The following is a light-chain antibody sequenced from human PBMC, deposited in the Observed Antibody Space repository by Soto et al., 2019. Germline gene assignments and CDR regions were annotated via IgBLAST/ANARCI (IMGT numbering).Light chain of an antibody. Sequence: EIVLTQSPGTLSLSPGERVTLSCRASQSVSNSYLAWYQQKPGQAPRLLIYGASSRATGIPDRFSGSGSGKDFTLTISRLETEDFAVHYCKKYVSSPWTFGQGTKVEIK. J-gene: IGKJ1*01. CDR3: KKYVSSPWT. V-gene: IGKV3-20*01. CDR2: GAS. CDR1: QSVSNSY.